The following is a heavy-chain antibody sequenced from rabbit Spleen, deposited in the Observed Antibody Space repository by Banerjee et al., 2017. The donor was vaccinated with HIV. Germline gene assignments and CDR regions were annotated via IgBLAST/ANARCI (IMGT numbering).Heavy chain of an antibody. J-gene: IGHJ4*01. CDR3: ARDLVGVIGWNFYL. Sequence: QEQLEESGGDLVKPGASLTLTCTASGFSFSDRDVMCWVRQAPGKGLEWIACINAATTKPVYATWAKGRFTISRTSSTTVTLRMTSLTAADTATYFCARDLVGVIGWNFYLWGPGTLVTVS. CDR1: GFSFSDRDV. V-gene: IGHV1S45*01. D-gene: IGHD1-1*01. CDR2: INAATTKP.